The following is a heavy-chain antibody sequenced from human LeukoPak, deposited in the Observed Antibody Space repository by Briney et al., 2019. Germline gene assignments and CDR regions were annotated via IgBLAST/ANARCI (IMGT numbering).Heavy chain of an antibody. V-gene: IGHV4-4*07. CDR1: GGSISSYY. CDR3: ASSPWGSNWAYLNY. J-gene: IGHJ4*02. Sequence: SETLSLTCTVSGGSISSYYWSWLRQPAGKGLEWIGRIYTSGSTNYNPSLKSRVTMSVDTSKNQFSLKLSSVTAADTAEYYCASSPWGSNWAYLNYWGQGTLVTVSS. D-gene: IGHD6-13*01. CDR2: IYTSGST.